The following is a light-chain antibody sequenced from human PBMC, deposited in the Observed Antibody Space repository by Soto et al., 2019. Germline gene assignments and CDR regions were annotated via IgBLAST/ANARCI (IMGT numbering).Light chain of an antibody. Sequence: DIQMTQSPSFLSASVGDRVTITCRASQSISTYLNWYQQKPGKAPRLLIFGASNLQSGVSSRFSGSGAGTDVSLTIGSLQPDDFATYFCQQANFNPRPFGGGTKVEVK. CDR2: GAS. V-gene: IGKV1-39*01. J-gene: IGKJ4*02. CDR3: QQANFNPRP. CDR1: QSISTY.